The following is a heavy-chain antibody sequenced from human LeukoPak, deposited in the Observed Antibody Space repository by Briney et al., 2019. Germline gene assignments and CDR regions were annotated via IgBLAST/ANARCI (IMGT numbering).Heavy chain of an antibody. CDR1: GYSFTSYW. Sequence: GESLKISCEGSGYSFTSYWIGWVRQMPGKGLEWMGIIYPGDSDTRYSPSFQGQVTISADKSISTAYPQWSSLKASDTPMSYRAGTGLAGTEGAFDIWGQATMVTVSS. CDR2: IYPGDSDT. J-gene: IGHJ3*02. V-gene: IGHV5-51*01. D-gene: IGHD6-19*01. CDR3: AGTGLAGTEGAFDI.